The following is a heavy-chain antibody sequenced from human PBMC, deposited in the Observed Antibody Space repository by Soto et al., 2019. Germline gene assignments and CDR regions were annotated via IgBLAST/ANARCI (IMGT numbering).Heavy chain of an antibody. J-gene: IGHJ4*02. V-gene: IGHV1-24*01. CDR1: GYRLTELS. CDR2: FDPEEGET. D-gene: IGHD2-21*01. Sequence: EASVKVSCKVSGYRLTELSMHWVRQAPGKGLEWMGGFDPEEGETIYAQKLQGRVTMTEDTSADTAYMELSSLRSEDTAVYYCATVPGQYGDRVGYWGQGTLVTVSS. CDR3: ATVPGQYGDRVGY.